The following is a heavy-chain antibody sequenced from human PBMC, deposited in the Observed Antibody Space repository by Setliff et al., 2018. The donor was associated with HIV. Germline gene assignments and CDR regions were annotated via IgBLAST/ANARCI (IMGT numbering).Heavy chain of an antibody. CDR3: ARLSGDYYYFDY. CDR2: INHSGST. CDR1: GGSISSGSYY. D-gene: IGHD2-21*02. J-gene: IGHJ4*02. V-gene: IGHV4-61*09. Sequence: SETLSLTCTVSGGSISSGSYYWSWIRQPAGKGLEWIGEINHSGSTNYNPSLKSRVTISVDTSKNQFSLKLTSVTAADTAVYYCARLSGDYYYFDYWGQGTLVTVSS.